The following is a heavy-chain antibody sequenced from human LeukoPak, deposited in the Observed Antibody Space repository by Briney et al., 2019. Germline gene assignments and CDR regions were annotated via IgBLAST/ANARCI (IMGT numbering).Heavy chain of an antibody. Sequence: SETLSLTCAVYGGSFSGYYWSWIRQPPGKGLEWIGEINHSGSTNYNPSLKSRVTISVDTSKNQFSLKLNFVTAADTAVYYCARLFHDFWSGYYISYFDYWGRGTLVTVSS. V-gene: IGHV4-34*01. J-gene: IGHJ4*02. CDR3: ARLFHDFWSGYYISYFDY. CDR2: INHSGST. CDR1: GGSFSGYY. D-gene: IGHD3-3*01.